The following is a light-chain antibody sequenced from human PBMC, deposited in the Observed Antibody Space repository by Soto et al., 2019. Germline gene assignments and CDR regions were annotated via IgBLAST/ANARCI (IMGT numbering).Light chain of an antibody. V-gene: IGKV4-1*01. CDR3: QQFFSTPIS. Sequence: DILLTQFPESLTVSPGERATITCESSQNVLYHANNRSHLSWYQQRPGQPPKLLIIWASMRQSGVPGRFSGSGSGTHFTLTIANFQPEVVAFYHCQQFFSTPISFGQGTRVDI. CDR2: WAS. CDR1: QNVLYHANNRSH. J-gene: IGKJ1*01.